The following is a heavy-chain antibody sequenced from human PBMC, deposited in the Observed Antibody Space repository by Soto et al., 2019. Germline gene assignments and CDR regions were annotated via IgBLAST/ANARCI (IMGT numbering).Heavy chain of an antibody. Sequence: GGSLRLSCAASGFTFSGSAMHWVRQASGKGLEWVGRIRSKANSYATAYAASVKGRFTISRDDSKNTAYLQMNSLKTEDTALYYCTVGYLWFGELPTDYWGQGTLVTVSS. CDR2: IRSKANSYAT. D-gene: IGHD3-10*01. CDR1: GFTFSGSA. V-gene: IGHV3-73*01. J-gene: IGHJ4*02. CDR3: TVGYLWFGELPTDY.